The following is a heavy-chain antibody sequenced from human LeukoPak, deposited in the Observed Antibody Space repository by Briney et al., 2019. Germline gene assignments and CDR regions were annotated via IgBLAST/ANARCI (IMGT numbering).Heavy chain of an antibody. CDR3: AVRHYYDSSGYYAN. Sequence: SETLSLTCTVSGGSINSYYWSWIRQSAGKGLEWIGRIYTSGSTNYNPSLKSRVTISVDTSKNQFSLKLSSVTAADTAVYYCAVRHYYDSSGYYANWGQGTLVTVSS. D-gene: IGHD3-22*01. V-gene: IGHV4-4*07. CDR2: IYTSGST. J-gene: IGHJ4*02. CDR1: GGSINSYY.